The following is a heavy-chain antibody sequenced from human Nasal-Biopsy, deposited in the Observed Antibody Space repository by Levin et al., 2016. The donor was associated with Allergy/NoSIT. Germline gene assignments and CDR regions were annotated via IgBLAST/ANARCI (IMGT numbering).Heavy chain of an antibody. CDR3: ATIKNYKNSSLELGF. CDR1: GYDFSDSF. D-gene: IGHD6-6*01. V-gene: IGHV1-2*02. CDR2: INPNRGAT. Sequence: ASVKVSCKASGYDFSDSFIHWVRQAPGQGLEWMGWINPNRGATKIAEKFQDRVTMTRDTSISTAYMDVSRLTPDDTAMYYCATIKNYKNSSLELGFWGQGTLVTVSS. J-gene: IGHJ4*02.